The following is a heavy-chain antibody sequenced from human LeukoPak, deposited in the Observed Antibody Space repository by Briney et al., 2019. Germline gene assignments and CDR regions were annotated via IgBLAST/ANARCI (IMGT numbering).Heavy chain of an antibody. Sequence: PGGSLRLSCVASGFTFRRYDMHWVRRAPGKGLEWVAVIANDESNEIYADSVKGRFTISRDNSKNTLYLQMNSLRDEDTAVYYCARAAAVSGAFRDNWFDPWGQGTLVTVSS. J-gene: IGHJ5*02. CDR2: IANDESNE. D-gene: IGHD6-13*01. CDR3: ARAAAVSGAFRDNWFDP. CDR1: GFTFRRYD. V-gene: IGHV3-30-3*01.